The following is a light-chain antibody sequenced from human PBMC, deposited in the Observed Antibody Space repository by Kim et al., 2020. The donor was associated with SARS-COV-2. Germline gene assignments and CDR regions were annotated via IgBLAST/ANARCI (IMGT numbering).Light chain of an antibody. CDR2: GTS. CDR3: QQYNTYPS. V-gene: IGKV1-5*03. Sequence: SASVADRDTISCRASLSFTRWLAWYQQKPGKAPKLLIYGTSTLQSGVPSRFSGSGSGTQFTLTINSLQADDFATYYCQQYNTYPSFGEGTKVDIK. CDR1: LSFTRW. J-gene: IGKJ1*01.